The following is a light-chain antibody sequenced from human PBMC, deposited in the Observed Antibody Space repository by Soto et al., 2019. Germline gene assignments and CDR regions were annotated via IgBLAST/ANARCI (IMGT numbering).Light chain of an antibody. CDR2: GNN. V-gene: IGLV1-44*01. J-gene: IGLJ3*02. CDR1: SSNIGRNT. CDR3: AAWDDSLNGPV. Sequence: QSVLTLPPSASGTPGQRVTISCSGSSSNIGRNTVNWYQQLPGTAPKLLIYGNNQRPSGVPDRFSGSKSGTSASLAISGLQSEDEADYYCAAWDDSLNGPVFGGGTKLTVL.